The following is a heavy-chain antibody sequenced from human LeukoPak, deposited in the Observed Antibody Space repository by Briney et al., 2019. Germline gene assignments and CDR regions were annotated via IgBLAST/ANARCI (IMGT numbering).Heavy chain of an antibody. Sequence: PGGSLRLSCAASGFTFSDHYMDWVRQAPGKGLEWVGRSRNKANTYTTEYAASVKGRFTISRDDSKNSLYLQMNSLKAEDTAMYYCARGLHDSSAYCFDCWGQGTLVTVSS. D-gene: IGHD3-22*01. V-gene: IGHV3-72*01. CDR1: GFTFSDHY. CDR2: SRNKANTYTT. J-gene: IGHJ4*02. CDR3: ARGLHDSSAYCFDC.